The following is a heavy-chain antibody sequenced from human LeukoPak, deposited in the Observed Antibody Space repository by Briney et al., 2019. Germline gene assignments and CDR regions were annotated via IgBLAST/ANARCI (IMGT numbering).Heavy chain of an antibody. J-gene: IGHJ4*02. CDR3: ARHGGHTAFGY. V-gene: IGHV4-59*08. CDR2: IYYSGST. CDR1: GGSISSYY. Sequence: PSETLSLTCTVSGGSISSYYWSWIRQPPGKGLEWIGYIYYSGSTNYNPSLKSRVTISVDTSKNQFSLKLSSVTAADTAVYYCARHGGHTAFGYWGQGTLVTVSS. D-gene: IGHD5-18*01.